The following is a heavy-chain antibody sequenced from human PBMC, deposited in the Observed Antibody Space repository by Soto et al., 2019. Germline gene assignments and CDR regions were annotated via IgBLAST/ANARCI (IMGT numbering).Heavy chain of an antibody. CDR3: ARVGITGTTFSV. CDR1: GYTFTGYY. Sequence: QVQLVQSGAEVKKPGASVKVSCKASGYTFTGYYMHWVRQAPGQGLEWMGWINPNSGGINYAQKFQGRVTMTRDTSISTAYMELSRLRSDDTAVYYCARVGITGTTFSVWGQGTLVTVSS. D-gene: IGHD1-7*01. V-gene: IGHV1-2*02. J-gene: IGHJ4*02. CDR2: INPNSGGI.